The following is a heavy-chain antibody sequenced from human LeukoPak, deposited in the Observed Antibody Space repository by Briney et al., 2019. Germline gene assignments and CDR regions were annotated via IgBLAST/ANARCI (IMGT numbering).Heavy chain of an antibody. Sequence: GGSLRLSCAASGFTFSSYEVNWVRQAPGKGLEWVSYISSSGSTIYYADSVKGRFTISRDNAKNSLYLQMNSLRAEDTAVYYCARVGIAVAGTGKYYYYYGMDVWGQGTTVTVSS. CDR1: GFTFSSYE. D-gene: IGHD6-19*01. V-gene: IGHV3-48*03. CDR2: ISSSGSTI. CDR3: ARVGIAVAGTGKYYYYYGMDV. J-gene: IGHJ6*02.